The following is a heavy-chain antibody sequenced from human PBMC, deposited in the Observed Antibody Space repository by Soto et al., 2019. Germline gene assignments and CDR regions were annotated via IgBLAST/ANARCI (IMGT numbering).Heavy chain of an antibody. CDR2: ISSSSSYT. V-gene: IGHV3-11*05. CDR1: GFTFSDYY. Sequence: QVQLVESGGGLVKPGGSLRLSCAASGFTFSDYYMSWIRQAPGKGLEWVSYISSSSSYTNYADSVKGRFIISRDNAKNSLYLQMNSLRAEDTAVYYCARVLGSWYDDYWGQGTLVTVSS. J-gene: IGHJ4*02. CDR3: ARVLGSWYDDY. D-gene: IGHD6-13*01.